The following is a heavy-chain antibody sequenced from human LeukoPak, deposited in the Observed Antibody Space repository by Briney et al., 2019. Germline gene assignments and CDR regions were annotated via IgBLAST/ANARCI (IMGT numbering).Heavy chain of an antibody. Sequence: GASVKVSCKASGYTFTGYYMHWVRQAPGQGLEWMGWINPNSGGTNYAQKFQGRVTITRNTSISTVYMELSSLRSEDTAVYYCARDSRSGSYNWFDPWGQGTLVTVSS. V-gene: IGHV1-2*02. CDR1: GYTFTGYY. D-gene: IGHD3-10*01. CDR3: ARDSRSGSYNWFDP. CDR2: INPNSGGT. J-gene: IGHJ5*02.